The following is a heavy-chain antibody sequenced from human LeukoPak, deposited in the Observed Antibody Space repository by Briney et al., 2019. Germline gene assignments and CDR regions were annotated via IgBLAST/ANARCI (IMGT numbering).Heavy chain of an antibody. J-gene: IGHJ4*02. CDR3: ARDGLPVALDK. CDR1: GFTFSSYW. V-gene: IGHV3-74*01. CDR2: INSDGSST. D-gene: IGHD2-2*01. Sequence: SGGSLRLSCAASGFTFSSYWMHWVRQAPGKGLVWVSHINSDGSSTTYADSVKGRFTISRDNAKNTLYLQMNSLRAEDTAVYYCARDGLPVALDKWGQGTLVTVSS.